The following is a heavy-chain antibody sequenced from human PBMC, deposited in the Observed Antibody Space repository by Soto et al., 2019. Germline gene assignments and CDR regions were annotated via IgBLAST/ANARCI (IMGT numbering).Heavy chain of an antibody. V-gene: IGHV1-69*13. CDR3: AKFRGPAAICSDP. CDR1: GGTFSSYA. CDR2: IIPIFGTA. D-gene: IGHD2-2*01. Sequence: ASVKVSCKASGGTFSSYAISWVRQAPGQGLEWMGGIIPIFGTANYAQKFQGRVTITADESTSTAYMELSSLRSEDTAVYYCAKFRGPAAICSDPWGEGPLVTVSS. J-gene: IGHJ5*02.